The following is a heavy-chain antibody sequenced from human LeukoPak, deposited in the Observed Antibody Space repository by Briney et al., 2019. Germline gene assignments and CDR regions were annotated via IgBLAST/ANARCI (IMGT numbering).Heavy chain of an antibody. Sequence: GGSLTLSCAASGFTFSYDYMDWVRQAPGRGLEGVGRSRNKARGYTTEYAASVKGRFTISRDDSKKSLYLQMNSREIEDMAVYYCVKGNGGDYNLAQWGQGTLVTVSS. V-gene: IGHV3-72*01. J-gene: IGHJ4*02. D-gene: IGHD4-17*01. CDR3: VKGNGGDYNLAQ. CDR1: GFTFSYDY. CDR2: SRNKARGYTT.